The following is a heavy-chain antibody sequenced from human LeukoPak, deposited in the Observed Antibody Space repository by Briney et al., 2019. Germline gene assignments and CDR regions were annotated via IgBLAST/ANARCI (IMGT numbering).Heavy chain of an antibody. Sequence: SETLSLTCTVSGGSISSYYWSWIRQPAGKRLEWIGRIYTSGSTNYNPSLKSRVTMSVDTSKNQFSLKLSSVTAADTAVYYCVRHVYSSTWYISYYGMDVWGQGTTVTVSS. J-gene: IGHJ6*02. CDR2: IYTSGST. V-gene: IGHV4-4*07. CDR3: VRHVYSSTWYISYYGMDV. CDR1: GGSISSYY. D-gene: IGHD6-13*01.